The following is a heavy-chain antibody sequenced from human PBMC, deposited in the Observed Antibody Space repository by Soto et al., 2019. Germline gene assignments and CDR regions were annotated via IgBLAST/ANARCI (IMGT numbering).Heavy chain of an antibody. V-gene: IGHV2-5*02. D-gene: IGHD3-10*01. CDR1: GFSLTSSGVG. Sequence: QITLKESGPTLVKPTQTLTLTCTSSGFSLTSSGVGVGWIRQSPGKVLEHLALIYWDDDKRYSPSLKSRLTITKDISENQVVLTMTNMDPMDTGTYYCTRSRGPLDYWGQGAQVTVSS. CDR2: IYWDDDK. CDR3: TRSRGPLDY. J-gene: IGHJ4*02.